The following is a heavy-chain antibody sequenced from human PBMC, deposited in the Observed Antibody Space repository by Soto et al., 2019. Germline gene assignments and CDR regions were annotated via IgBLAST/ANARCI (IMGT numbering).Heavy chain of an antibody. V-gene: IGHV3-23*01. Sequence: GGSLRLSCAASGFTFSSYAMSWVRQAPGKGLEWVSGISGSGGSTYFADSVKGRFTISRDNSKNTLYLQMNSLRAEDTAVYYCAKGRAARGPGLYYFDYWGQGTLVTVSS. J-gene: IGHJ4*02. CDR2: ISGSGGST. D-gene: IGHD3-16*01. CDR1: GFTFSSYA. CDR3: AKGRAARGPGLYYFDY.